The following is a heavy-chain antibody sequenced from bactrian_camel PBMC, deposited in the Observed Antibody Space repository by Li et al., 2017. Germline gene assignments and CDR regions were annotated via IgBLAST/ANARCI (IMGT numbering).Heavy chain of an antibody. Sequence: VQLVESGGGLVQPGVSLRLSCVGSQFTFSSYDMAWVRQAPGKGLEWVSSINTGGSTTVLAPSVKGRFSISRDNAKNTLYLQMNSLKPEDTAMYYCAADLRIWGWGRCEYNYWGQGTQVTVS. CDR2: INTGGSTT. V-gene: IGHV3S40*01. J-gene: IGHJ4*01. CDR1: QFTFSSYD. CDR3: AADLRIWGWGRCEYNY. D-gene: IGHD5*01.